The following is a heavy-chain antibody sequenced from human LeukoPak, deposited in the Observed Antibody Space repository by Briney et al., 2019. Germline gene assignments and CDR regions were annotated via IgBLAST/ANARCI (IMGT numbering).Heavy chain of an antibody. Sequence: ASVKVSCKASGYTFSSYDINWVRRAPGQGLEWMGWISAYNGNTKYAQKFQGRVTMTTDTSTSTAYMELRSLRSDDTAVYYCATLRWFGDSTFDYWGQGTLVTVSS. D-gene: IGHD3-10*01. CDR1: GYTFSSYD. V-gene: IGHV1-18*01. J-gene: IGHJ4*02. CDR3: ATLRWFGDSTFDY. CDR2: ISAYNGNT.